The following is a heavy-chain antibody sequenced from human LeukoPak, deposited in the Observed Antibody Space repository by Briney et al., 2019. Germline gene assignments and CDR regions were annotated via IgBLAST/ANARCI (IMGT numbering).Heavy chain of an antibody. D-gene: IGHD6-19*01. CDR1: GYTFTSYY. CDR3: ARVGSRGGWLGGDY. CDR2: INPNSGGT. Sequence: GASVKVSCKASGYTFTSYYMHWVRQAPGQGLEWMGRINPNSGGTNYAQKFQGRVTMTRDTSISTAYMELSRLRSDDTAVYYCARVGSRGGWLGGDYWGQGTLVTVSS. V-gene: IGHV1-2*06. J-gene: IGHJ4*02.